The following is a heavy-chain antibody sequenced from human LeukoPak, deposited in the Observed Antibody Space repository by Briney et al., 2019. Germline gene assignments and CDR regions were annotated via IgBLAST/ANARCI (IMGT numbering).Heavy chain of an antibody. Sequence: SGTLSLTCAVSGGSISISNWWSWVRQPPGKGLEWIGEIYHSGSTNYNPSLKSRVTISVDKSKNQFSLKLSSVTAADTAVYYCARARSGSSGYFSALDIWGQGTMVTVSS. D-gene: IGHD3-22*01. CDR2: IYHSGST. CDR3: ARARSGSSGYFSALDI. J-gene: IGHJ3*02. V-gene: IGHV4-4*02. CDR1: GGSISISNW.